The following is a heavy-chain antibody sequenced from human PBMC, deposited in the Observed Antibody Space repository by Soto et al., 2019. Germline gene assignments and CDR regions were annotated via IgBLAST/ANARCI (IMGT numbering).Heavy chain of an antibody. J-gene: IGHJ6*02. V-gene: IGHV3-23*01. CDR1: GFTFNTYP. CDR2: ISSTAGRTS. Sequence: GGSLRLSCAPSGFTFNTYPMTWVRQAPGKGLEWVSSISSTAGRTSSYADSVKGRFAISRDFSDNTVYLQMNNLRVDDTTVYFSAKAVFAFHYGMEGWAQGTTVTVSS. CDR3: AKAVFAFHYGMEG.